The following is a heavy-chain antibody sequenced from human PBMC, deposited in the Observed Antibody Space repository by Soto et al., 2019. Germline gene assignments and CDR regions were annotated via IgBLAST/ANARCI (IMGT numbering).Heavy chain of an antibody. CDR1: GGSFSGYY. J-gene: IGHJ4*02. CDR3: ARVRRGARNYFDY. Sequence: ASETLSLTCAVYGGSFSGYYWSWIRQPPGKGLEWIGEINHSGSTNYNPSLKSRVTISVDTSKNQFSLKLSSVTAADTAVYYCARVRRGARNYFDYWGQGTLVTVSS. D-gene: IGHD3-10*01. CDR2: INHSGST. V-gene: IGHV4-34*01.